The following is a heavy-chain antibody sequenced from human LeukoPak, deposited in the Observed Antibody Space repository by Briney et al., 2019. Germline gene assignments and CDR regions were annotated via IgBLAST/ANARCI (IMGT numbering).Heavy chain of an antibody. CDR3: ARTYCGGDCYDGWFDP. Sequence: GESLKISCKGSGYSFISYWIGWVRQMPGKGLEWMGIIYPGDSDTRYSPSFQGQVTISADTSINTAYLQWSSLKASDTAMYYCARTYCGGDCYDGWFDPWGQGTLVTVSS. V-gene: IGHV5-51*01. CDR1: GYSFISYW. D-gene: IGHD2-21*01. CDR2: IYPGDSDT. J-gene: IGHJ5*02.